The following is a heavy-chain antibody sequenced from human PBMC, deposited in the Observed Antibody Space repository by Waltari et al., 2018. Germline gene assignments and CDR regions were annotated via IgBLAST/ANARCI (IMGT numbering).Heavy chain of an antibody. J-gene: IGHJ4*02. V-gene: IGHV4-30-4*08. CDR3: ARASAQLGKVDY. CDR1: GGSISRGDYY. D-gene: IGHD7-27*01. CDR2: IYYSGST. Sequence: QVQLQESGPGLVKPSQTLSLTCTVSGGSISRGDYYWTWIRQPPGKGLEWIGYIYYSGSTYYNPSLKSRVTISVDTSKNQFSLKLSSVTAADTAVYYCARASAQLGKVDYWGQGTLVTVSS.